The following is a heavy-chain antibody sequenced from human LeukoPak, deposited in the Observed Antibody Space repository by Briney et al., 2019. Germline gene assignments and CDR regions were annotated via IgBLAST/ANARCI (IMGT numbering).Heavy chain of an antibody. J-gene: IGHJ4*02. D-gene: IGHD4-17*01. CDR3: ASLTTVNPPGYFDY. Sequence: PGGSLRLSCAASGFTFYSYSMNWVRQAPGKGLEWVSYISAISNTMYYADSVKGRFTISRDNAKSSLFLQMNRLRAEDTAVYYCASLTTVNPPGYFDYWGQGTLVIVSS. V-gene: IGHV3-48*01. CDR2: ISAISNTM. CDR1: GFTFYSYS.